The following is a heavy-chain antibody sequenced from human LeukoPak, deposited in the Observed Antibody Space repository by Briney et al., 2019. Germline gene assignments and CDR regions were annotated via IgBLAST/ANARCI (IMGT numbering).Heavy chain of an antibody. V-gene: IGHV4-4*02. J-gene: IGHJ4*02. Sequence: SETLSLTCTVSGASISSSNWWTWVRQPPGEALEWIGEIYHAGSTKYNPSLKSRLTISVDKSNNSFSLSLTSVTAADTASYYCARSVAVTGQFDFWGQGTLVTVSS. CDR2: IYHAGST. CDR3: ARSVAVTGQFDF. CDR1: GASISSSNW. D-gene: IGHD6-19*01.